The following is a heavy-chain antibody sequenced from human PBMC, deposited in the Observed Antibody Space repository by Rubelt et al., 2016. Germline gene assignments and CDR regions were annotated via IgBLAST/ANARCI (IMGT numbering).Heavy chain of an antibody. V-gene: IGHV4-39*07. D-gene: IGHD3-3*01. J-gene: IGHJ4*02. CDR2: INYSGST. CDR1: GGSIRSSSYY. CDR3: ARDSRGYDFWSS. Sequence: QLQLQESGPGLVKPSETLSLTCTVSGGSIRSSSYYWGWIRQAPGKGLEWIASINYSGSTYYNPSLKSRVTISVDTSKNQFSLKLSSVTAADTAGYYCARDSRGYDFWSSWGQGTLVTVSS.